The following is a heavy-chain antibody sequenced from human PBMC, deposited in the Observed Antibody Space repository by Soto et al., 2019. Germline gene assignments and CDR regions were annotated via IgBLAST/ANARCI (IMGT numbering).Heavy chain of an antibody. D-gene: IGHD3-10*01. J-gene: IGHJ4*02. Sequence: GGSLRLSCAASGFTLSTHTMGWVRQAPWKGLEWVSTLYGSTTFYADSVKGRLTISRDNSKNTLYLHMNSLRAEDTAIYYCAKGVESGDHYKAWEFDQWGQGTLVTVSS. CDR3: AKGVESGDHYKAWEFDQ. V-gene: IGHV3-23*05. CDR2: LYGSTT. CDR1: GFTLSTHT.